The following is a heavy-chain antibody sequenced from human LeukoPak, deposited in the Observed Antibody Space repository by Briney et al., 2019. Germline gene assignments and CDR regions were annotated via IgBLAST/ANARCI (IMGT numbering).Heavy chain of an antibody. CDR3: ARDNRYYDILTGYQDDAFDI. V-gene: IGHV4-39*07. D-gene: IGHD3-9*01. Sequence: SETLSLTCTVSGGSISSSSYYWGWIRQPPGKGLEWIGSIYYSGSTYYNPSLKSRVTMSVDTSKNQFSLKLSSVTAADTAVYYCARDNRYYDILTGYQDDAFDIWGQGTMVTVSS. CDR2: IYYSGST. J-gene: IGHJ3*02. CDR1: GGSISSSSYY.